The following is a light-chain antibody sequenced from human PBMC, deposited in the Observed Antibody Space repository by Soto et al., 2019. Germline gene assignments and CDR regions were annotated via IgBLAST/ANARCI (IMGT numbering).Light chain of an antibody. CDR2: VTN. Sequence: QSVLTQPPSVSVTLGQGVTISCSGSTSNIGENSVGWFQQLPGTAPKVLIYVTNKRPSGVPARFSASKSGTSAYLAISGLQSEDEADYYCAAWDGSLNGHVFGTGTKVTVL. CDR1: TSNIGENS. J-gene: IGLJ1*01. CDR3: AAWDGSLNGHV. V-gene: IGLV1-44*01.